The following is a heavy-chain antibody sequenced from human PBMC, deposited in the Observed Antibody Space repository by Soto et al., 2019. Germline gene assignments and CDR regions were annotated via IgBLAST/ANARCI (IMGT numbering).Heavy chain of an antibody. CDR2: IIPIFGTA. J-gene: IGHJ6*02. Sequence: ASVKVSCKASGGTFSSYAISWLRQAPGQGLEWMGGIIPIFGTANYAQKFQGRVTITADESTSTAYMELSSLRSEDTAVYYCARAIFGVVILAYGMDVWGQGTTVTVSS. CDR1: GGTFSSYA. V-gene: IGHV1-69*13. D-gene: IGHD3-3*01. CDR3: ARAIFGVVILAYGMDV.